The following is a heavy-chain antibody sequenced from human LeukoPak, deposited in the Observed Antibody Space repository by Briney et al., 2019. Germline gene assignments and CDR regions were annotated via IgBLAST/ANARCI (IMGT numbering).Heavy chain of an antibody. CDR2: IYPGDSDT. D-gene: IGHD5-18*01. CDR3: AAPGSHTAMVTGAFDI. Sequence: PGESLKISCKGSGYSFTSYWIGWVRQMPGKGLEWMGIIYPGDSDTRYSPSFQGQVTISADKSISTAYLQWSSLKASDTAMYYCAAPGSHTAMVTGAFDIWGQGTMVTVSS. V-gene: IGHV5-51*01. CDR1: GYSFTSYW. J-gene: IGHJ3*02.